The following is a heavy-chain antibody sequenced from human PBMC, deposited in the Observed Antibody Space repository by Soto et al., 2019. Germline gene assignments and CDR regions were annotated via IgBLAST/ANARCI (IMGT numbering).Heavy chain of an antibody. CDR1: GYSFITYG. CDR3: ARDPRQPRYRSRGGGLDP. CDR2: ISADDGET. V-gene: IGHV1-18*01. J-gene: IGHJ5*02. D-gene: IGHD6-13*01. Sequence: QVQLVQSGTEVKKPGASVKVSCKASGYSFITYGISWVRQAPGQGLEWMGWISADDGETNYAQKFQDRVTMTTDTYTTTAYLELRSLRSDDTAVYYCARDPRQPRYRSRGGGLDPWGQGTLVTVSS.